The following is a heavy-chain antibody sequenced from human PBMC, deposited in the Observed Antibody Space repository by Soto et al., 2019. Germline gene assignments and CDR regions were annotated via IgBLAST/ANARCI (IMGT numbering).Heavy chain of an antibody. V-gene: IGHV4-30-2*01. CDR1: GGSISSGGYS. D-gene: IGHD2-21*01. CDR2: IYHSGST. Sequence: QLQLQESGSGLVKPSQTLSLTCAVSGGSISSGGYSWSWIRQPPGKGLECIGYIYHSGSTYYNPSLXXXAXXSVDRSKNQFSLKLRSVTAADTAVYYCARGPPLLWWSQGTLVTVSS. J-gene: IGHJ4*02. CDR3: ARGPPLLW.